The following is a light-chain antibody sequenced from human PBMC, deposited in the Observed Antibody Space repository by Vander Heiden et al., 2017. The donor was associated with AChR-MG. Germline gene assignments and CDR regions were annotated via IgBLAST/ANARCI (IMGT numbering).Light chain of an antibody. CDR1: QSVSSSY. V-gene: IGKV3-20*01. CDR2: GAS. J-gene: IGKJ1*01. Sequence: EIVLTQSPGTLSLSPGERATLSCRASQSVSSSYLAWYQQKPGQAPRLLIYGASSSATGIPDRFSGSGSGTDFTLTISRLEPEDFAVYYCHQEGSSPRTFGQRTKVEIK. CDR3: HQEGSSPRT.